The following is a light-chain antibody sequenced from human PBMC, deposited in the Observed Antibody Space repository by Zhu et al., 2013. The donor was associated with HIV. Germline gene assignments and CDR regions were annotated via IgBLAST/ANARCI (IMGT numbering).Light chain of an antibody. CDR2: WAS. CDR1: QSILYSFNNKNY. J-gene: IGKJ2*03. Sequence: DIVMTQSPDSLAVSLGERATINCKSSQSILYSFNNKNYLAWYQQKPGQPPKLLIYWASSRESGVPDRFGGSGSGTDFSLTISSLEPEDFAVYYCQQRSNWPPYSFGRGDQAGDQT. CDR3: QQRSNWPPYS. V-gene: IGKV4-1*01.